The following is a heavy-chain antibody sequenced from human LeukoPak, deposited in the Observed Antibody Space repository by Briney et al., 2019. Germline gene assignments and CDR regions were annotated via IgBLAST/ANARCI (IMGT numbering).Heavy chain of an antibody. CDR2: ISSSSSTI. Sequence: GGSLRLSCAASGFTFSSYSMNWVRQVPGKGLEWVSYISSSSSTIYYADSVKGRFTVSRDNAKNSLYLQMNSLRDEDTAVYYCARVMDRPFSNPYGMDVWGQGTTVTVS. CDR3: ARVMDRPFSNPYGMDV. CDR1: GFTFSSYS. J-gene: IGHJ6*02. D-gene: IGHD4-11*01. V-gene: IGHV3-48*02.